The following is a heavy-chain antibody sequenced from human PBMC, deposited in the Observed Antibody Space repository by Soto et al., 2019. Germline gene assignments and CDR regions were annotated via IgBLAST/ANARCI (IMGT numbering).Heavy chain of an antibody. CDR1: GFSFSSYA. V-gene: IGHV3-30-3*01. CDR3: ARRRDIVVVVAAKHDAFDI. CDR2: ISYDGSNK. J-gene: IGHJ3*02. Sequence: GGSLRLSCAASGFSFSSYAMHWVRQAPGKGLEWVAVISYDGSNKYYADSVKGRFTISRDNSKNTLYLQMNSLRAEDTAVYYCARRRDIVVVVAAKHDAFDIWGQGTMVTVSS. D-gene: IGHD2-15*01.